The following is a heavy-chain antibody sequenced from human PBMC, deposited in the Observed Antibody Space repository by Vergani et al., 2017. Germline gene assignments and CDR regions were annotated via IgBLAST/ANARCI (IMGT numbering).Heavy chain of an antibody. Sequence: EVQLVESGGGLVQPGGSLRLSCAASGFPLSNAWIHWVRQGPGKGLEWVSRVGFDGSDTVYADSVKDRFTISRDNAKSTLYLHMSSLRAEDTAIYYCARDGEKVGYRRHNYLDFWGQGTLVTVSS. CDR1: GFPLSNAW. CDR2: VGFDGSDT. J-gene: IGHJ4*02. D-gene: IGHD6-25*01. CDR3: ARDGEKVGYRRHNYLDF. V-gene: IGHV3-74*01.